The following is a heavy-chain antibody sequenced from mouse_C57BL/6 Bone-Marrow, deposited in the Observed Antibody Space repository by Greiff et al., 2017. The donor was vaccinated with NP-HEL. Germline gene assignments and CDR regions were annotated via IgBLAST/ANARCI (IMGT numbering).Heavy chain of an antibody. V-gene: IGHV5-6*01. CDR1: GFTFSSYG. Sequence: EVQLQQSGGDLVKPGGSLKLSCAASGFTFSSYGMSWVRQTPDKRLEWVATISSGGSYTYYPDSVKGRFTLSRDNAKNTLYLQMSSVKAEDTAMYYCARQRAMDYWGQGTSVTVSS. CDR2: ISSGGSYT. CDR3: ARQRAMDY. J-gene: IGHJ4*01.